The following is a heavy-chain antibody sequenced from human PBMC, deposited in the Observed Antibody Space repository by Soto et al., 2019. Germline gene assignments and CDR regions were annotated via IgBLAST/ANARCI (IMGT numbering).Heavy chain of an antibody. V-gene: IGHV4-34*01. CDR1: GGSFSGYY. CDR2: INHSGST. CDR3: ARPAGAGYYFSNVDV. Sequence: SETLSLTCAVYGGSFSGYYWSWIRQPPGKGLEWIGEINHSGSTNYNPSLKSRVTISVDTSKNQFSLKLSSVTAADTAVYYCARPAGAGYYFSNVDVWGKGTTVTVSS. J-gene: IGHJ6*04. D-gene: IGHD3-22*01.